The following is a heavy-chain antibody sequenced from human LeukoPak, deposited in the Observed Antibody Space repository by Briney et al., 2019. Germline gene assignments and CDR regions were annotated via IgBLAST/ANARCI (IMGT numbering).Heavy chain of an antibody. CDR1: GWTLSRYW. J-gene: IGHJ4*02. CDR3: AREVTPYY. V-gene: IGHV3-7*01. CDR2: IKQDGREE. Sequence: PGGSLTLSCPASGWTLSRYWMTWVRPAAAKGLEWVANIKQDGREEYYVDSVKGRFTISRDNAKNSLLLQMNSLGAEDTALYYCAREVTPYYWGQGTLVTVSS. D-gene: IGHD2-15*01.